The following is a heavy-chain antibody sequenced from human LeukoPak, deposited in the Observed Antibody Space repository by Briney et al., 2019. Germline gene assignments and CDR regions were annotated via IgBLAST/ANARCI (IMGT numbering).Heavy chain of an antibody. J-gene: IGHJ5*02. CDR3: ARADSGGDSSGYKWFDP. Sequence: ASVKVSCKASGYTSSSYYMHWVRQAPGQGLEWMGIINPSGGSTSYAHKFQGRVTMTRDTSTSTVYMELSNLRPEDTAVYYCARADSGGDSSGYKWFDPWGQGTLVTVSS. D-gene: IGHD3-22*01. V-gene: IGHV1-46*01. CDR2: INPSGGST. CDR1: GYTSSSYY.